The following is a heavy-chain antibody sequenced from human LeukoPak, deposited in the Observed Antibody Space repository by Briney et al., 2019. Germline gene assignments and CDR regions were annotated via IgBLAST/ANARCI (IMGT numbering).Heavy chain of an antibody. CDR1: GFTFSSYA. D-gene: IGHD3-22*01. CDR2: ICKSGGST. Sequence: GGSLRLSCAGSGFTFSSYAMSGVRQAAGGGLEWVSAICKSGGSTYYADSVRGRFTISRDNSKNMLYLQMNSLKAEDTAVYYWAKDMESAYDCSGYYSPFDSWAQGILVTVSS. CDR3: AKDMESAYDCSGYYSPFDS. V-gene: IGHV3-23*01. J-gene: IGHJ4*02.